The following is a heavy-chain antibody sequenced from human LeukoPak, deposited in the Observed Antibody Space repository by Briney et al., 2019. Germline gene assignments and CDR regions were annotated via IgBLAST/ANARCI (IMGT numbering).Heavy chain of an antibody. CDR3: AKEAGSSGWYRGPDAFDI. V-gene: IGHV3-23*01. CDR2: ISGSGGST. J-gene: IGHJ3*02. D-gene: IGHD6-19*01. Sequence: GGSPRLSCAASGFTFSSYAMSWVRQAPGKGLEWVSAISGSGGSTYYADSVKGRFTIPRDNSKNTLYLQMNSLRAEDTAVYYCAKEAGSSGWYRGPDAFDIWGQGTMVTVSS. CDR1: GFTFSSYA.